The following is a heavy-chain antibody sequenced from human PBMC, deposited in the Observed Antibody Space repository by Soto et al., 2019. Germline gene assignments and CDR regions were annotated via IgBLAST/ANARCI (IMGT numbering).Heavy chain of an antibody. J-gene: IGHJ5*02. D-gene: IGHD6-13*01. CDR3: AKDGLEGEQQLENWFDP. CDR1: GFTFSSYA. CDR2: ISGSGGST. V-gene: IGHV3-23*01. Sequence: PGGSLRLSCAASGFTFSSYAMSWVRQAPGKGLEWVSAISGSGGSTYYADSVKGRFTISRDNSKNTLYLQMNSLRAEDTAVYYCAKDGLEGEQQLENWFDPWGQGTLVTVSS.